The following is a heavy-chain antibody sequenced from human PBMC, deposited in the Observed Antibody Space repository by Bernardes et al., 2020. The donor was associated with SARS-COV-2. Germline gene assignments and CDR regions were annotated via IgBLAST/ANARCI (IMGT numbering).Heavy chain of an antibody. J-gene: IGHJ6*02. Sequence: SETLSLTCTVSGGSISSSSYYWGWIRQPPGKGLEWIGNIYYGSTYYNPSLKSRVTISVDTSKNQLSLKLSSVTAADTAVYYCARQRQWSAARGYYYYGMDVWGQGTTVTVSS. CDR2: IYYGST. CDR1: GGSISSSSYY. D-gene: IGHD3-3*01. V-gene: IGHV4-39*01. CDR3: ARQRQWSAARGYYYYGMDV.